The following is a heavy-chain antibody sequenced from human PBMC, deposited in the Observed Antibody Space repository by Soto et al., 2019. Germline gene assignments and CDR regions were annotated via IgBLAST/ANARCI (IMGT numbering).Heavy chain of an antibody. J-gene: IGHJ4*02. Sequence: EVQLVESGGGLVQPGGSLRLSCVASGFTFSTDSMNWVRQAPGKGVEWVAHISTSGATRYYADSGKGRFTISRANAKTSLYLQTHCLTNDHTAVYYCARFFVSGFDYCGQGTLVTVSS. D-gene: IGHD6-19*01. CDR3: ARFFVSGFDY. CDR1: GFTFSTDS. V-gene: IGHV3-48*02. CDR2: ISTSGATR.